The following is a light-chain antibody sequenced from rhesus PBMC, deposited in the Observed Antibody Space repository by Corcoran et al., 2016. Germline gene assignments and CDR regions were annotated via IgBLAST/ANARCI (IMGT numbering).Light chain of an antibody. CDR3: YQHSSGYS. CDR2: GAS. CDR1: QSVSSY. V-gene: IGKV3-10*01. Sequence: QVILTQSPATLSLSPGERATLSCRASQSVSSYLAWYQQKPGQAPRLLIYGASSRATGFPDRFSGRGAGTDFTLTISSLEPEDVGVYHCYQHSSGYSFGQGTKVEIK. J-gene: IGKJ2*01.